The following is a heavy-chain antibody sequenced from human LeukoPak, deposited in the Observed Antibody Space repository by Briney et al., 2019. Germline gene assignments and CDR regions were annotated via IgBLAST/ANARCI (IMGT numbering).Heavy chain of an antibody. V-gene: IGHV3-66*01. CDR1: GFTFTSYP. CDR2: LGTGGNT. J-gene: IGHJ5*02. Sequence: HPGGSLGLSGGAPGFTFTSYPITGFPQAPGRGWEWVSVLGTGGNTNYADSVKGRFTISRDNSKNTLYLQMNSLRAEDTAVYYCARDNNDILTGYTGFNWFDPWGQGTLVTVSS. D-gene: IGHD3-9*01. CDR3: ARDNNDILTGYTGFNWFDP.